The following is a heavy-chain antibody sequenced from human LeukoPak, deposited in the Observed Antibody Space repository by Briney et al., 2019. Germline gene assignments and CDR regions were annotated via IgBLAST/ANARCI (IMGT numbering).Heavy chain of an antibody. CDR1: GFTFSSYW. J-gene: IGHJ3*02. CDR2: INTDGIST. Sequence: PGGSPRLSCAASGFTFSSYWMHWVRQAPGKGLVWVSRINTDGISTSYADSVKGRFTISRDNAKNTLYLQMNSLRAEDTAVYYCARGYGDYVDAFDIWGQGTMVTVSS. V-gene: IGHV3-74*01. CDR3: ARGYGDYVDAFDI. D-gene: IGHD4-17*01.